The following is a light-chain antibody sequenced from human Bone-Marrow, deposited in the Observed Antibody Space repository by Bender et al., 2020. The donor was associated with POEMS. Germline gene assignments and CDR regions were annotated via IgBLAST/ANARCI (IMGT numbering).Light chain of an antibody. CDR3: SSYAGTTTLV. Sequence: QSALTQPASVSGSPGQSITISCTGTSSDIGAYNYVSWYQHHPGKAPKLMMYEVNNRPSGVSNRFSGSKSGNTASLTISGLQADDEADYFCSSYAGTTTLVFGGGTKLTVL. CDR2: EVN. CDR1: SSDIGAYNY. J-gene: IGLJ2*01. V-gene: IGLV2-23*02.